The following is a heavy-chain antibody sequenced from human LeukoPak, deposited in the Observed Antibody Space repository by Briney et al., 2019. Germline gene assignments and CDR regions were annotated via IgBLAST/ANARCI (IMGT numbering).Heavy chain of an antibody. D-gene: IGHD2-2*01. V-gene: IGHV3-30*02. CDR3: AKDPDSGDGPAAPLDY. J-gene: IGHJ4*02. CDR1: GFTFSSYG. CDR2: IRYDGSNK. Sequence: PGGSLRLSCAASGFTFSSYGMHWVRQAPGKGLEWVAFIRYDGSNKYYADSVKGRFTISRDNSKNTLYLQMNSLRAEDTAVYYCAKDPDSGDGPAAPLDYWGQGTLVTVSS.